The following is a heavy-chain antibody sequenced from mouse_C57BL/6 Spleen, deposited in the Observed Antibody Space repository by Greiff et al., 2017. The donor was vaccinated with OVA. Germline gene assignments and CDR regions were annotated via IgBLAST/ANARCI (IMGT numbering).Heavy chain of an antibody. J-gene: IGHJ3*01. CDR2: ISDGGSYT. CDR1: GFTFSSYA. CDR3: ARDTAGPWFAY. V-gene: IGHV5-4*01. D-gene: IGHD1-2*01. Sequence: EVQGVESGGGLVKPGGSLKLSCAASGFTFSSYAMSWVRQTPEKRLEWVATISDGGSYTYYPDNVKGRFTISRDNAKNNLYLQMSHLKSEDTAMDYCARDTAGPWFAYWGQGTLVTVSA.